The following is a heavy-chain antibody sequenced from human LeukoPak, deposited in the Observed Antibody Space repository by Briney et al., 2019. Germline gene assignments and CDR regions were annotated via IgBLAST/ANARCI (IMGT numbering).Heavy chain of an antibody. CDR3: ARRTRNWFDP. V-gene: IGHV5-10-1*01. D-gene: IGHD2-2*01. CDR1: GYSFTSYW. J-gene: IGHJ5*02. CDR2: IDPSDSYT. Sequence: GESLKISCKGSGYSFTSYWITWVRQMPGKGREWMGRIDPSDSYTNYSPSFQGHVTISADKSISTAYLQWSSLKASDTAMYYCARRTRNWFDPWGQGTLVTVSS.